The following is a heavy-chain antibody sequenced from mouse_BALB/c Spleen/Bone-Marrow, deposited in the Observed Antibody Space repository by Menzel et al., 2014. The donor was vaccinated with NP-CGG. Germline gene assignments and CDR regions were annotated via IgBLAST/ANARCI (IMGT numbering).Heavy chain of an antibody. CDR3: ARERGDYGGYGMDY. J-gene: IGHJ4*01. V-gene: IGHV2-9*02. D-gene: IGHD2-4*01. Sequence: VQLVESGPGLVAPSQSLSIPCTVSGFSLTSYGVHWVRQSPGKGLEWLGIIWASGSTNCNSALMSRLSISKDNSKSQVFLKMNSLQTDDTAMYYCARERGDYGGYGMDYWGQGTSVTVSS. CDR1: GFSLTSYG. CDR2: IWASGST.